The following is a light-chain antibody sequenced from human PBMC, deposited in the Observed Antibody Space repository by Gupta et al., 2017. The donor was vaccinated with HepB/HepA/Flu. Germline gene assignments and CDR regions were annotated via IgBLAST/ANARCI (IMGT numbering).Light chain of an antibody. V-gene: IGKV3-11*01. CDR3: QQRSGWPPT. Sequence: EIVLTQSPASLSLSPGERATLSCGASQSVSTYLAWYQQKPGQAPRLLIYDASKRATGIPARFSCSGSGTDFTLTISTLEPEDFAVYYCQQRSGWPPTFGGGSKVEIK. CDR1: QSVSTY. CDR2: DAS. J-gene: IGKJ4*01.